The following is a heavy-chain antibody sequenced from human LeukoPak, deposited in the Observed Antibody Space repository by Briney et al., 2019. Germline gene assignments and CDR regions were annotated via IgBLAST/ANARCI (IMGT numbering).Heavy chain of an antibody. CDR2: IKSKTDGGTT. D-gene: IGHD5-18*01. Sequence: SCKASGYTFTSYGISWVRQAPGKGLEWVGRIKSKTDGGTTDYAAPVKGRFTISRDDSKNTLYLQMNSLKTEDTAVYYCTTDGDTAGLDYWGQGTLVTVSS. J-gene: IGHJ4*02. CDR1: GYTFTSYG. V-gene: IGHV3-15*01. CDR3: TTDGDTAGLDY.